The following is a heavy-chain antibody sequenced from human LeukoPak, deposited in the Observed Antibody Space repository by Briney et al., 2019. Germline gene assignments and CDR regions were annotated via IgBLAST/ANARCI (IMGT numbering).Heavy chain of an antibody. CDR3: ARAGYGDYALEGSWFDP. D-gene: IGHD4-17*01. J-gene: IGHJ5*02. CDR2: ISAYNGNT. V-gene: IGHV1-18*01. Sequence: GASVKVSCKASGYTFTSYGISWVRPAPGQGLEWMGWISAYNGNTNYAQKLQGRVTMTTDTSTSTAYMELRSLRSDDTAVYYCARAGYGDYALEGSWFDPWGQGTLVTVSS. CDR1: GYTFTSYG.